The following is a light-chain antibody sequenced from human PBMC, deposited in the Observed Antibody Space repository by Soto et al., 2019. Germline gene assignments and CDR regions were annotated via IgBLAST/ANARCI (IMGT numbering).Light chain of an antibody. J-gene: IGKJ1*01. V-gene: IGKV1-39*01. CDR3: QQTYTPPRT. Sequence: DILMTQSPSSLSTSVGDGVTITCRASQRISTYLNWYQQKPGKAPNLLIWDASTLQSGVPSRFSGSGSGTDFTLTISSLQVEDSATYYCQQTYTPPRTFGQGTKVEIK. CDR2: DAS. CDR1: QRISTY.